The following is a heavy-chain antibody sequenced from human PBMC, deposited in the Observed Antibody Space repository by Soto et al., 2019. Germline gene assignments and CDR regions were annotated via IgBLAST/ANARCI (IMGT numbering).Heavy chain of an antibody. D-gene: IGHD6-19*01. J-gene: IGHJ4*01. CDR1: GGSMSNYY. CDR3: ARKSSGWTLDY. V-gene: IGHV4-59*01. Sequence: PSETLSLTCTVSGGSMSNYYWTWIRQPPGKGLEWIGYIYYSGSTNYNPSLKSRVTISVDTSKSQFSLSLSSLTAADSAVYYCARKSSGWTLDYWGHGTLVTVSS. CDR2: IYYSGST.